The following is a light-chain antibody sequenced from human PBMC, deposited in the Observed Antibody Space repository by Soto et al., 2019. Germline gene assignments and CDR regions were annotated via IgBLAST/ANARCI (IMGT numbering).Light chain of an antibody. CDR3: QQYGRTPWT. V-gene: IGKV3-20*01. J-gene: IGKJ1*01. Sequence: EIVLTQSPGTLSLSPGDRATLSCRASQSVSSSYLAWYQQKHGQVPRLLIYGASSRATGIPDRFSGSGSGTDFSLTISRLEPEDFAVYYCQQYGRTPWTFGQGTKVEVK. CDR1: QSVSSSY. CDR2: GAS.